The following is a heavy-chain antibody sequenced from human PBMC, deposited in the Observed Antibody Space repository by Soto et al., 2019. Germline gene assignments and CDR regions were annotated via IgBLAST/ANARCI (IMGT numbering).Heavy chain of an antibody. V-gene: IGHV4-61*08. CDR3: ARDYYGSGRSEI. D-gene: IGHD3-10*01. J-gene: IGHJ3*02. Sequence: SETLSLTCTVSGGSISSGGYYWSWIRQPPGKGLEWIGYIYYSGSTNYNPSLKSRVTILVDTSKNQFSLKLSSVTAADTAVYYCARDYYGSGRSEIWGQGTMVTVSS. CDR2: IYYSGST. CDR1: GGSISSGGYY.